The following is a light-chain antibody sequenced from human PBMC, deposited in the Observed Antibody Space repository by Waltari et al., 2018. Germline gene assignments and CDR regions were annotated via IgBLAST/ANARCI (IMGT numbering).Light chain of an antibody. CDR2: GAS. V-gene: IGKV1-12*01. CDR3: QQVNSFPAT. Sequence: DIQMTQSPSSVSAFVGDRVTITCRASQSISNWLAWYQKKPGKAPKLLIYGASDLHSGVPSRFSGSGAGTDFTLTISSLRAEDFATYYCQQVNSFPATFGGGTTVEIK. J-gene: IGKJ4*01. CDR1: QSISNW.